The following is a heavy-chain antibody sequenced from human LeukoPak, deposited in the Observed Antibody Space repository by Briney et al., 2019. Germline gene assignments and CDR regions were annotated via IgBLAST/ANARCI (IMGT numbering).Heavy chain of an antibody. CDR1: GGTFSSYA. CDR3: ARDLDSSGWSFYYYYGMDV. D-gene: IGHD6-19*01. J-gene: IGHJ6*02. CDR2: IIPILGIA. V-gene: IGHV1-69*04. Sequence: GASVKVSCKASGGTFSSYAISWVRQAPGQGLEWMGRIIPILGIANYAQKFQGRVTITADKSTSTAYMELSSLRSEDTAVYYCARDLDSSGWSFYYYYGMDVWGQGTTVTVSS.